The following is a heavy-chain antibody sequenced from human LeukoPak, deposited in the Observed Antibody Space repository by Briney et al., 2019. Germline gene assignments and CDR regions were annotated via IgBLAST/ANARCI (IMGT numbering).Heavy chain of an antibody. D-gene: IGHD3-22*01. Sequence: ASVKVSCKASGYTFSSYDINWVRQATGQGLVWMGWMNPNSGITAYAQKFQGRVTIIRNTSISTAYMELSSLRSEDTAVYYCAREDYYDSGSNDYWGQGTLVTVSS. CDR1: GYTFSSYD. CDR3: AREDYYDSGSNDY. J-gene: IGHJ4*02. CDR2: MNPNSGIT. V-gene: IGHV1-8*03.